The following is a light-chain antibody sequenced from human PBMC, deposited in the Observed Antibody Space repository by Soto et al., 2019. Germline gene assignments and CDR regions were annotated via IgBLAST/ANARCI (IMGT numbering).Light chain of an antibody. CDR1: QSVSIY. Sequence: DFQMAQSLSSLSAYVGDRVTITCRASQSVSIYLNWYQQKPGKAPNLLISAASSLQNGVPSRFRGSGSGTDFTLTISGLQPEDFATYYCQQSYSTPPWTFGQGTKVDI. CDR2: AAS. J-gene: IGKJ1*01. CDR3: QQSYSTPPWT. V-gene: IGKV1-39*01.